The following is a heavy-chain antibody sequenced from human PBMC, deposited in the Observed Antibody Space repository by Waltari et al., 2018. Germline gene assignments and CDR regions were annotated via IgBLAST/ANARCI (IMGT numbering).Heavy chain of an antibody. J-gene: IGHJ3*02. Sequence: QLQLQESGPGLVKPSETLSLTCTVSGGSISSSSYYWGWIRQPPGKGLEWIGSIYYSGSTYYNPSLKSRVTISVDTSKNQFSLKLSSVTAADTAVYYCVDFWSGSHAFDIWGQGTMVTVSS. D-gene: IGHD3-3*01. CDR2: IYYSGST. CDR3: VDFWSGSHAFDI. CDR1: GGSISSSSYY. V-gene: IGHV4-39*01.